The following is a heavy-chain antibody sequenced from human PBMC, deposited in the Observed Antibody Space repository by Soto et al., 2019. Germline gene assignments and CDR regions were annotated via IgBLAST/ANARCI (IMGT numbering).Heavy chain of an antibody. CDR2: INDRGSI. Sequence: QVQLQQWGAGPLRPLETLSLTCGVSGGSFSGYYWAWIRQSPGKGLEGIGEINDRGSINYNPSLKSRVSISVDTSKNHYSLNLRSVPAADTAVYYCARESPDILTGPPWVWYFDLWGRGTLVTVSS. V-gene: IGHV4-34*01. D-gene: IGHD3-9*01. CDR1: GGSFSGYY. CDR3: ARESPDILTGPPWVWYFDL. J-gene: IGHJ2*01.